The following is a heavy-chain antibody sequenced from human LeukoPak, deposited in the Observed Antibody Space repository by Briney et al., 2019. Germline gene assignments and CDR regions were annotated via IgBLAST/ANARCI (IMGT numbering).Heavy chain of an antibody. Sequence: GGSLRLSCVASGFSFNRYWMSWVRQVPGKGLEWVANIKQDGSEKQYMDSVKGRFTISRDNANSSLSLQMNSLRAEDTAVYYCAKDVRGGCSGANCHYWGQGTLVTVSS. D-gene: IGHD4/OR15-4a*01. J-gene: IGHJ4*02. V-gene: IGHV3-7*03. CDR3: AKDVRGGCSGANCHY. CDR2: IKQDGSEK. CDR1: GFSFNRYW.